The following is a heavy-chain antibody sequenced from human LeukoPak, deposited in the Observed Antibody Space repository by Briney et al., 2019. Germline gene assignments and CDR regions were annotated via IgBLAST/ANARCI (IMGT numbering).Heavy chain of an antibody. CDR1: GGTFSSYA. J-gene: IGHJ4*02. D-gene: IGHD6-13*01. V-gene: IGHV1-69*13. CDR2: IIPIFGTA. CDR3: ARVPYSSSWYYFDY. Sequence: GASVKVSCKASGGTFSSYAISWVRQAPGQGLEWMGGIIPIFGTANYAQKFQGRVTITADESTSTVYMELSSLRSEDTAVYYCARVPYSSSWYYFDYWGQGTLVTVSS.